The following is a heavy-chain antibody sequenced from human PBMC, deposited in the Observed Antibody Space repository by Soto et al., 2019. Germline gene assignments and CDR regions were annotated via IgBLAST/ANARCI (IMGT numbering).Heavy chain of an antibody. CDR2: IYYSGST. J-gene: IGHJ5*02. CDR1: GGSISSSNW. D-gene: IGHD6-13*01. Sequence: SETLSLTCAVSGGSISSSNWWSWVRQPPGKGLEWIGEIYYSGSTYYNPSLKSRVTISVDTSKNQFSLKLSSVTAADTAVYYCARQGKAAAPGWFDPWGQGTLVTVSS. V-gene: IGHV4-4*02. CDR3: ARQGKAAAPGWFDP.